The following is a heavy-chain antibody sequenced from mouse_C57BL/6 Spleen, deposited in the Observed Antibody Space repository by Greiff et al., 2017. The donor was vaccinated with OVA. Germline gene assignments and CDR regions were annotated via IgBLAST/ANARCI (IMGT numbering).Heavy chain of an antibody. Sequence: QVQLQQSGAELVKPGASVKISCKASGYAFSSYWMNWVKQRPGQGLEWIGQIYPGDGDTNYNGKFKGKATLTADKSSSTAYMQLSSLTSEDSAVYVGARRHDYDYAMDYWGQGTSVTVSA. V-gene: IGHV1-80*01. J-gene: IGHJ4*01. D-gene: IGHD2-4*01. CDR3: ARRHDYDYAMDY. CDR2: IYPGDGDT. CDR1: GYAFSSYW.